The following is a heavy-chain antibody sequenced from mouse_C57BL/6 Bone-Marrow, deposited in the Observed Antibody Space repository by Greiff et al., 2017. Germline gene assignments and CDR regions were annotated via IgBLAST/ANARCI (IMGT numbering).Heavy chain of an antibody. J-gene: IGHJ2*01. V-gene: IGHV5-16*01. Sequence: EVKVVESEGGLVQPGSSMKLSCTASGFTFSDYYMAWVRQVPEKGLEWVANINYDGSSTYYLDSLKSRFIISRDNAKNILYLQMSSLKSEDTATXYCAREGWEDYFDYWGQGTTLTVSS. CDR3: AREGWEDYFDY. CDR2: INYDGSST. D-gene: IGHD4-1*01. CDR1: GFTFSDYY.